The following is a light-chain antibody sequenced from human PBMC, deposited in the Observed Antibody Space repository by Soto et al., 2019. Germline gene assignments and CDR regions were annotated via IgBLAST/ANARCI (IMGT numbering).Light chain of an antibody. CDR3: CSYAGSSIFYV. V-gene: IGLV2-23*02. J-gene: IGLJ1*01. CDR2: EVS. Sequence: SVLTQPASVSGSPGQSITISCTGTSSDVGNYNLVSWYQQHPGKAPKLMIFEVSKRPSGVSNRFSGSKSGNTASLTISGLQAEDEADYYCCSYAGSSIFYVFGHGTKVT. CDR1: SSDVGNYNL.